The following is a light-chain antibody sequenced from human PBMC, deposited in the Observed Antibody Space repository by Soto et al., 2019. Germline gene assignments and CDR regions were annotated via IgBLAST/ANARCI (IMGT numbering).Light chain of an antibody. CDR3: QQYGSSPPIT. Sequence: EIVLTQSPVALSLSPVERATLSGRASQSVSSNYLAWYQQKPGQAPRLLIYGASSRATGIPDRFSGSGSGTDFTLTISRLEPEDFAVYYCQQYGSSPPITFGQATRLEI. CDR1: QSVSSNY. V-gene: IGKV3-20*01. CDR2: GAS. J-gene: IGKJ5*01.